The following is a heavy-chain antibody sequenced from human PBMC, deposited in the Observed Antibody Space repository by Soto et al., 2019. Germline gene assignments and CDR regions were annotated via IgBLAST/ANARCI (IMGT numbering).Heavy chain of an antibody. D-gene: IGHD3-16*01. J-gene: IGHJ5*02. CDR2: IIPIIGII. CDR1: GGTFSTYT. V-gene: IGHV1-69*08. CDR3: AGDPGSQYNGSHAASYT. Sequence: QVQLVQSGAEVKKPGSSVKVSCKASGGTFSTYTITWVRQAPGQGLEWMGRIIPIIGIINYAQKFQGRVTISAEKFTGTAYMELTGLRAVDTAVYYCAGDPGSQYNGSHAASYTWGQGTLVTVSS.